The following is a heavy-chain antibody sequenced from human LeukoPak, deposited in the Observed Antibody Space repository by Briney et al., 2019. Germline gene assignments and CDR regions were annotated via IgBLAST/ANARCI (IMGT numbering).Heavy chain of an antibody. CDR3: AKGGSSGWYYFDY. J-gene: IGHJ4*02. D-gene: IGHD6-19*01. CDR1: GFTFSDYA. V-gene: IGHV3-23*01. Sequence: GGSLRLSCAASGFTFSDYAMSWVRQAPGKGLEWVSGISGSGGGTYYADSMKGRFTIPRDNSKNTLYLQMNSLRAEDTAVYYCAKGGSSGWYYFDYWGQGTLVTVSS. CDR2: ISGSGGGT.